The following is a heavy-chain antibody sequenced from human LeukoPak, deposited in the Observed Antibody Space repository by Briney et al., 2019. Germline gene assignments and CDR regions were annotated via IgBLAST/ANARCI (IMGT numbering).Heavy chain of an antibody. CDR1: GGSFSSGRYY. CDR3: ARAQSGSYGSFDF. CDR2: IYDSGST. V-gene: IGHV4-61*03. D-gene: IGHD1-26*01. Sequence: SETLSLTCIVSGGSFSSGRYYWSWIRQPPGRGLEWIGYIYDSGSTNYNPSLKSRVTISIDTSKKLLSLRLTSVTAADTAVYYCARAQSGSYGSFDFWGRGTMVTVSS. J-gene: IGHJ3*01.